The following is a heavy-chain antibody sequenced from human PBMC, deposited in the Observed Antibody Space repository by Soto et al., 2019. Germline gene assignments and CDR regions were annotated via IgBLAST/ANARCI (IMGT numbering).Heavy chain of an antibody. CDR2: ISGSGGST. Sequence: GGSLRLSCAASGFTFSSYAMSWVRQAPGKGLEWVSAISGSGGSTYYADSVKGRFTISRDNSKNTLYLQMNSLRAEDTAVYYCARGAGAVAGTENWFDPWGQGTLVTVSS. CDR1: GFTFSSYA. V-gene: IGHV3-23*01. CDR3: ARGAGAVAGTENWFDP. J-gene: IGHJ5*02. D-gene: IGHD6-19*01.